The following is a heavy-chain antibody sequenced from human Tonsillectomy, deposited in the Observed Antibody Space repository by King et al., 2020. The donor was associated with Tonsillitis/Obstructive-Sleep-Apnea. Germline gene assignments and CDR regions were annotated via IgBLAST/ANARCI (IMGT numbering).Heavy chain of an antibody. J-gene: IGHJ6*02. CDR3: ARERGVTMVRTQGYGLDV. D-gene: IGHD3-10*01. V-gene: IGHV3-74*01. Sequence: VQLVESGGGLVQPGGSLRLSCAASEFTFSSYWMHWVRQAPGKGLVWVSRINSDGSSTSYADSVKGRFTISRDNAKNTLYLQMNSLRAEDTAVYYCARERGVTMVRTQGYGLDVWGQGTTVTVSS. CDR2: INSDGSST. CDR1: EFTFSSYW.